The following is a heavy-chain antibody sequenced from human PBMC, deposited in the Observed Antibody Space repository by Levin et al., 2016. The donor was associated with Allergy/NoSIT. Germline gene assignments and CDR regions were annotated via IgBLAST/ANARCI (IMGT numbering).Heavy chain of an antibody. Sequence: SGPTLVKPTQTLTLTCTFSGFSLSTSGMCVSWIRQPPGKALEWLARIDWDDDKYYTTSLKTRLTISKDTSKNQVVLTMTNMDPVDTATYFCAHGKRGYNYDLGDYYYYLDVWGKGTTVTVSS. V-gene: IGHV2-70*12. CDR1: GFSLSTSGMC. J-gene: IGHJ6*03. CDR3: AHGKRGYNYDLGDYYYYLDV. CDR2: IDWDDDK. D-gene: IGHD5-18*01.